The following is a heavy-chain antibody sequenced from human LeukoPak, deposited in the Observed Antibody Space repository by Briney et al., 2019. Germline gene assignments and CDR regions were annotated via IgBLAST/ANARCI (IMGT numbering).Heavy chain of an antibody. CDR2: IIPIFGTA. J-gene: IGHJ4*02. D-gene: IGHD2-2*01. CDR3: AGSGIVVVPAAWDY. CDR1: GGTFSSYA. Sequence: GASVKVSCKASGGTFSSYAISWVRQAPGQGLEWMGGIIPIFGTANYAQKFQGRVTITADESTSTAYMELSSLRSEDTAVYYCAGSGIVVVPAAWDYWGQGTLVTVSS. V-gene: IGHV1-69*13.